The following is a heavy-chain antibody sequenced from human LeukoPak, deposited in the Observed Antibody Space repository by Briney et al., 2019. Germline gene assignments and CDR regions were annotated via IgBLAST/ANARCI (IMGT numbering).Heavy chain of an antibody. D-gene: IGHD2-21*02. Sequence: PGGSLRLSCAASGFTFSSYAMSWVRLAPGKGLEWVSVISGSGGNTYYADSVKGRFTISRDNSKNTLYLQMNSLRAEDTAVYYCAKSPFLSDPYYFDYWGQGTLVTVSS. J-gene: IGHJ4*02. CDR2: ISGSGGNT. V-gene: IGHV3-23*01. CDR1: GFTFSSYA. CDR3: AKSPFLSDPYYFDY.